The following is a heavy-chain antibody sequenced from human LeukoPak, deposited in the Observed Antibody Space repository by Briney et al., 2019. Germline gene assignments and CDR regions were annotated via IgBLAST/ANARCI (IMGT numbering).Heavy chain of an antibody. CDR1: GGSISSYY. Sequence: PSETLSLTCTVSGGSISSYYWSWIRQPAGKGLVWIGRIYTSGSTNYNPSLKSRVTMSVDTSKNQFSLKLSSVTAADTAVYYCARTYDFWSGFDYWGQGTLVTVSS. CDR3: ARTYDFWSGFDY. V-gene: IGHV4-4*07. J-gene: IGHJ4*02. D-gene: IGHD3-3*01. CDR2: IYTSGST.